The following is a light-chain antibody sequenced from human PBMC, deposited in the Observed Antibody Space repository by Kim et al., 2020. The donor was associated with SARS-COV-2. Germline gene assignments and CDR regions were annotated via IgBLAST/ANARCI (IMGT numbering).Light chain of an antibody. Sequence: LGQTIRNTHQGVRLKSYYASWYQQKPGQAPVLVIYGKDSRPSGITDRFSGANSGNTASLTITGTQAEDEAGYYCNSRDTSDNHLVVFGGGTQLTVL. CDR1: RLKSYY. V-gene: IGLV3-19*01. CDR3: NSRDTSDNHLVV. J-gene: IGLJ2*01. CDR2: GKD.